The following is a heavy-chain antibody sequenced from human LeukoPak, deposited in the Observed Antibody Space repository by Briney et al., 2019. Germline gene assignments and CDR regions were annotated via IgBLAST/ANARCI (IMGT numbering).Heavy chain of an antibody. V-gene: IGHV4-39*01. CDR3: ARLIVTFGRESIGWFDP. CDR2: IYYSGST. Sequence: SETLSLTCAVSGASITSNWWSWVRQSPGKGLEWIGSIYYSGSTYYNPSLKSRVTISVDTSKNQFSLKLSSVTAADTAVYYCARLIVTFGRESIGWFDPWGQGTLGTVSS. D-gene: IGHD3-16*01. CDR1: GASITSNW. J-gene: IGHJ5*02.